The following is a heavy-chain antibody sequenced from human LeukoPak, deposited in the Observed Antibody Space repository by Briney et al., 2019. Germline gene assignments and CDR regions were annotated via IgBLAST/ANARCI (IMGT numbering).Heavy chain of an antibody. CDR2: IIPIFGTA. J-gene: IGHJ4*02. D-gene: IGHD3-22*01. CDR3: ATSGVYDSSGYSDY. Sequence: SVKVSCKASGGTFISYAISWVRQAPGQGLEWMGGIIPIFGTANYAQKFQGRVTITADESTSTAYMELSSLRSEDTAVYYCATSGVYDSSGYSDYWGQGTLVTVSS. V-gene: IGHV1-69*13. CDR1: GGTFISYA.